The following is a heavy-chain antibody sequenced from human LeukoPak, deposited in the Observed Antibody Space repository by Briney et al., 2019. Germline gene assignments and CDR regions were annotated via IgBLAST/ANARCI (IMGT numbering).Heavy chain of an antibody. CDR1: GYTFTSYY. CDR3: ARDHYHKIHSVMVTAPDY. J-gene: IGHJ4*02. Sequence: GASVKVSCKASGYTFTSYYMHWVRQAPGEGLEWMGIINPTGGSTSYAQKFQGRVTMTRDTSTSTVYMELSSLRSEDTAVYYCARDHYHKIHSVMVTAPDYWGQGTLVIGSS. D-gene: IGHD2-21*02. CDR2: INPTGGST. V-gene: IGHV1-46*01.